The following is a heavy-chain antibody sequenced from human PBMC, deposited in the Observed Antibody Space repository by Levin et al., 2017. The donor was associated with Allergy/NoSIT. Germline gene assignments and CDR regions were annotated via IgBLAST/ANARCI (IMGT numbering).Heavy chain of an antibody. CDR2: ISYDGSNK. D-gene: IGHD6-19*01. Sequence: GESLKISCAASGFTFSSYGMHWVRQAPGKGLEWVAVISYDGSNKYYADSVKGRFTISRDNSKNTLYLQMNSLRAEDTAVYYCAKPLRPWLVRDYFDYWGQGTLVTVSS. CDR1: GFTFSSYG. V-gene: IGHV3-30*18. J-gene: IGHJ4*02. CDR3: AKPLRPWLVRDYFDY.